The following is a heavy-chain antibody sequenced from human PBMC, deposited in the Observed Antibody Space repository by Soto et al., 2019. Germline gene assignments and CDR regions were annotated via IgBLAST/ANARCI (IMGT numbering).Heavy chain of an antibody. CDR3: ALNFGYSYGYKYYFDY. D-gene: IGHD5-18*01. Sequence: QVQLVQSGAEVKKPGASVKVSCKASGYTFTSYAMHWVRQAPGQRLECMGWINAGNGNTKHSQKFQVRVTITRDTSASTAYMELSSLRSEDTAVYYCALNFGYSYGYKYYFDYWGQGTLVTVSS. J-gene: IGHJ4*02. V-gene: IGHV1-3*01. CDR1: GYTFTSYA. CDR2: INAGNGNT.